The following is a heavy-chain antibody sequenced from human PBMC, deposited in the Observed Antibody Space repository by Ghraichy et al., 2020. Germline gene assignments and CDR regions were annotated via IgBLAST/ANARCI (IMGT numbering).Heavy chain of an antibody. D-gene: IGHD3-22*01. CDR1: GYTFTGYY. CDR2: INPNSGGT. CDR3: ARERGGITMIVVVPKELDY. V-gene: IGHV1-2*02. J-gene: IGHJ4*02. Sequence: ASVKVSCKASGYTFTGYYMHWVRQAPGQGLEWMGWINPNSGGTNYAQKFQGRVTMTRDTSISTAYMELSRLRSDDTAVYYCARERGGITMIVVVPKELDYWGQGTLVTVSS.